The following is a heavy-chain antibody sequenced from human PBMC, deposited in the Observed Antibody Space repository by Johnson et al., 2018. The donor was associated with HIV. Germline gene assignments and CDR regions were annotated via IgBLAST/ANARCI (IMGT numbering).Heavy chain of an antibody. V-gene: IGHV3-15*01. Sequence: VQLVESGGGLVKPGGSLRLSCAASGFTFSNAWMSWVRQAPGKGLEWVGRIKSKTDGGTTDYAAPVKGRFTISRDYSKNTGYLQMNSLKTDDTAVYWCTTYEGMAAILGDTFYIWGQGTMVTVSS. CDR3: TTYEGMAAILGDTFYI. CDR2: IKSKTDGGTT. D-gene: IGHD5-24*01. J-gene: IGHJ3*02. CDR1: GFTFSNAW.